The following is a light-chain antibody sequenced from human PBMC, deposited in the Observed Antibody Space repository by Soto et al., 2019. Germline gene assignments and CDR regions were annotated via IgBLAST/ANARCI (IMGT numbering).Light chain of an antibody. J-gene: IGLJ2*01. CDR3: ISYAGSSNLV. CDR2: EVS. V-gene: IGLV2-8*01. Sequence: QSALTQPPSASGSPGQSVTISCTGTSSDVGGYNYVSWYQQHPGKAPKLMIYEVSKRPSGVTDRFSGSKSGNTASLFVSGLQAEEEADYYCISYAGSSNLVVGGGTKLTVL. CDR1: SSDVGGYNY.